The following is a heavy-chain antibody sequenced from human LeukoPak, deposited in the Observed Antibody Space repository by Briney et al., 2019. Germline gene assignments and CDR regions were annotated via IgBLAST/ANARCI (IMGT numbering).Heavy chain of an antibody. V-gene: IGHV3-74*01. CDR2: INSDGSWT. CDR3: AKVDGYNSGWYDS. J-gene: IGHJ5*01. D-gene: IGHD6-19*01. CDR1: GNYW. Sequence: GGSLRLSCAASGNYWMHWVRQAPGKGLVWVSHINSDGSWTSYADSVKGRFTISRDNARNSLYLQMNSLRAEDTALYYCAKVDGYNSGWYDSWGQGTLVTVSS.